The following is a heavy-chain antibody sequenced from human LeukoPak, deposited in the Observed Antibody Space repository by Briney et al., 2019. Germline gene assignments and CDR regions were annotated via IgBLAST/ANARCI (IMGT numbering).Heavy chain of an antibody. CDR2: ISYDGSNK. V-gene: IGHV3-30-3*01. Sequence: GGSLRLSCAASGFTFSSYAMHWVRQAPGKGLEWVAVISYDGSNKYYADSVKGRFTISRDNSENTLYLQMNSLRAEDTAVYYCARAELLWFGELSYYFDYWGQGTLVTVSS. J-gene: IGHJ4*02. D-gene: IGHD3-10*01. CDR3: ARAELLWFGELSYYFDY. CDR1: GFTFSSYA.